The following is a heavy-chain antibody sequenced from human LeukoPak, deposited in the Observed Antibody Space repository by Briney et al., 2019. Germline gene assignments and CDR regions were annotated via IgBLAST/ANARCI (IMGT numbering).Heavy chain of an antibody. CDR1: GFTFGDYS. V-gene: IGHV3-21*01. J-gene: IGHJ6*02. CDR3: ARVTRYYYGMDV. CDR2: ISSGSSYI. Sequence: GGSLRLSCAASGFTFGDYSMHWVRQAPGKGLEWVSSISSGSSYIYYTDSVRGRFTISRDNAKSSLYLQVNSLRAEDTAVYYCARVTRYYYGMDVWGQGTTVTVSS.